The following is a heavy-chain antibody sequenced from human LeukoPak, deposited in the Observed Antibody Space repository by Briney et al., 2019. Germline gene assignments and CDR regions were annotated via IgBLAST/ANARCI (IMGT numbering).Heavy chain of an antibody. CDR3: ARASGSLSSSSVGSY. D-gene: IGHD6-6*01. CDR1: GFTFSNYA. CDR2: ISYDGSNK. J-gene: IGHJ4*02. Sequence: GGSLRLSCAASGFTFSNYAMHWVRQAPGKGLEWVAVISYDGSNKYYADSVKGRFTISRDSSKNTLYLQMNSLRAEDTAVYYCARASGSLSSSSVGSYWGQGTPVTVSS. V-gene: IGHV3-30*04.